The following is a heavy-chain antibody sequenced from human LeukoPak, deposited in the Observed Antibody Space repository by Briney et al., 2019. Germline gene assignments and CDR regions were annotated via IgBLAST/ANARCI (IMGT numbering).Heavy chain of an antibody. CDR3: ATTIFGVVTPRYFDY. V-gene: IGHV3-23*01. J-gene: IGHJ4*02. CDR2: ISGSGGST. D-gene: IGHD3-3*01. CDR1: GFTFSSYA. Sequence: PGGSPRLSCAASGFTFSSYAMSWVRQAPGKGLEWVSAISGSGGSTYYADSVKGRFTISRDNSKNTLYLQMNSLRAEDTAVYYCATTIFGVVTPRYFDYWGQGTLVTVSS.